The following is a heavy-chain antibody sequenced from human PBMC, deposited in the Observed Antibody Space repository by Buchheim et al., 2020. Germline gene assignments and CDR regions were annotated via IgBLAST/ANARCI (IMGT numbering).Heavy chain of an antibody. CDR3: ARGRGTCSGGSCYYFYGMDV. J-gene: IGHJ6*02. V-gene: IGHV4-30-4*01. Sequence: QVQLQESGPGLVKPSQTLSLTCTVSGDSINSGDYYWSWIRQPPGKGLEWIGYIYYSGSTDYNPSLKSRVAMSVDTSKNQFSLRLSSVTAADTAVYYCARGRGTCSGGSCYYFYGMDVWGQGTT. D-gene: IGHD2-15*01. CDR2: IYYSGST. CDR1: GDSINSGDYY.